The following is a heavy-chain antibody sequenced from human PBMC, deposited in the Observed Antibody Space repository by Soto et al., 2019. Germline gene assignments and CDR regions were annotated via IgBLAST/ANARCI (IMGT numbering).Heavy chain of an antibody. D-gene: IGHD4-17*01. CDR2: IIPIFGTA. J-gene: IGHJ6*02. CDR1: GGTFSSYA. CDR3: ARAHPDYPLDYYYGMEV. V-gene: IGHV1-69*01. Sequence: QVQLVQSGAEVKKPGSSVKVSCKASGGTFSSYAISWVRQAPGQGLEWMGGIIPIFGTANYAQKFQGRVTITADESTSTAYMELSSLRSEDTAVYYCARAHPDYPLDYYYGMEVWGQGTTGTVSS.